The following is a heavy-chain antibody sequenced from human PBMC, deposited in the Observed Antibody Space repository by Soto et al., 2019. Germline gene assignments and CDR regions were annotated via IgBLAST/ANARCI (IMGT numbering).Heavy chain of an antibody. D-gene: IGHD4-17*01. J-gene: IGHJ5*02. CDR2: ISSSGTTI. V-gene: IGHV3-11*01. CDR3: ARYFNYGGNSGWFDP. Sequence: QVQLVESGGGLVKPGGSLRLSCAASGFTFNDYYMSWIRQAPGKGLECVSYISSSGTTIYYADSVKGRFTISRDNAKNSLDLQMNSLRAEDTAMYYCARYFNYGGNSGWFDPWGQGTLVTVS. CDR1: GFTFNDYY.